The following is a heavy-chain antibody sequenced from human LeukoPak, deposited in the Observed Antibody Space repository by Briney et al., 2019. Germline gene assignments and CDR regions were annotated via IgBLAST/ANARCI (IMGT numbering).Heavy chain of an antibody. D-gene: IGHD3-10*01. CDR3: AQVALAGGYYDF. Sequence: GGSLRLSCAASGFTVSGTYMSWVRQAPGKGLEYVSAISGDGDYIYYADSVEGRFTLSRDNSKNTLYMQMNGLRAEDTAVYYCAQVALAGGYYDFWGQGTLVTVS. CDR1: GFTVSGTY. CDR2: ISGDGDYI. J-gene: IGHJ4*02. V-gene: IGHV3-23*01.